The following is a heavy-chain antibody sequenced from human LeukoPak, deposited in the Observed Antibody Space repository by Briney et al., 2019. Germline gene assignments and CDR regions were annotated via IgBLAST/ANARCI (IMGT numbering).Heavy chain of an antibody. CDR1: GFTFSSYS. J-gene: IGHJ6*03. D-gene: IGHD2-15*01. CDR3: ARVLRYCSGGNCYSGGLGYMDV. V-gene: IGHV3-21*04. Sequence: GRSLRLSCAASGFTFSSYSMNWVRQAPGKGLEWVSSISRSSNYKYYADSVKGRFTISRDNAKNSLFLQMNSLRAEDTAVYYCARVLRYCSGGNCYSGGLGYMDVWGKGTTVTISS. CDR2: ISRSSNYK.